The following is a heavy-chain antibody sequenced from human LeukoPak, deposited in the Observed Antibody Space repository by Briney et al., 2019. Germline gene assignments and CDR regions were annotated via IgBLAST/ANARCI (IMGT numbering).Heavy chain of an antibody. Sequence: SVKVSCKASGGTFSSYAISWVRQAPGQGLEWMGRIIPIFGTANYAQKFQGRVTITTDESTSTAYMELSSLRSEDTAVYYCARERDYYGSGSYYNPRWIDYWGQGRLVTVSS. CDR3: ARERDYYGSGSYYNPRWIDY. CDR1: GGTFSSYA. D-gene: IGHD3-10*01. CDR2: IIPIFGTA. V-gene: IGHV1-69*05. J-gene: IGHJ4*02.